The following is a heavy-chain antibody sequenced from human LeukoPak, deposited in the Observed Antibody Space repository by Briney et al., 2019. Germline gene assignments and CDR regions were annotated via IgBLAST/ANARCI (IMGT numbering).Heavy chain of an antibody. D-gene: IGHD4-17*01. J-gene: IGHJ6*02. CDR1: GGSISSCY. CDR2: IYYSGST. Sequence: PSETLSLTCTVSGGSISSCYWSWIRQPPGKGLEWIGYIYYSGSTNYNPSLKSRVTISVDTSKNQFSLKLSSVTAADTAVYYCARANDDYGDYGRHYYYYGMDVWGQGTTVTVSS. V-gene: IGHV4-59*01. CDR3: ARANDDYGDYGRHYYYYGMDV.